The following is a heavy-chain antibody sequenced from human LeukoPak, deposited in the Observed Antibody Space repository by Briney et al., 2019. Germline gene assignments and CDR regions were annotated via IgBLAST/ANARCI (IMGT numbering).Heavy chain of an antibody. CDR3: ARETPDSYYFDY. Sequence: ASVKVSCKASGYTFTGYYMHWMRQAPGQRLEWMGIIYSGGGYTSAQKFQGRVTMTRDTSTSAVYMDLSSLRSEDTAVYYCARETPDSYYFDYWGQGTLVTVSS. CDR1: GYTFTGYY. V-gene: IGHV1-46*01. D-gene: IGHD3-22*01. J-gene: IGHJ4*02. CDR2: IYSGGGYT.